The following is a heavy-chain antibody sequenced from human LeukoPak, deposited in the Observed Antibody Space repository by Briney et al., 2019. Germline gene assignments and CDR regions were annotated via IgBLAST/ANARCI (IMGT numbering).Heavy chain of an antibody. J-gene: IGHJ6*03. CDR1: GGSFSGYY. Sequence: PSETLSLTCAVYGGSFSGYYWSWIRQPPGKGLEWIGEINHSGSTNYNPSLKSRVTISVDTSKNQFSLKLSSVTAADTAVYYCARGSGDYLYYYYYYMDVWGKGTTITVSS. V-gene: IGHV4-34*01. D-gene: IGHD4-17*01. CDR3: ARGSGDYLYYYYYYMDV. CDR2: INHSGST.